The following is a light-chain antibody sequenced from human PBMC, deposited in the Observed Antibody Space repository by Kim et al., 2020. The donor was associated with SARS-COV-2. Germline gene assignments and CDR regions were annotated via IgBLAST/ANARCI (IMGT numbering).Light chain of an antibody. Sequence: SSELTQPPSVSVAPGKTARITCGGNNIGSKSVYWYQQKPGQAPVLVIYYDSDRPSGIPERFSGSNSGNTATLTISRVEAGDEADYYCQVWDSSSDHVVFGGGTQLTVL. V-gene: IGLV3-21*04. CDR2: YDS. J-gene: IGLJ2*01. CDR3: QVWDSSSDHVV. CDR1: NIGSKS.